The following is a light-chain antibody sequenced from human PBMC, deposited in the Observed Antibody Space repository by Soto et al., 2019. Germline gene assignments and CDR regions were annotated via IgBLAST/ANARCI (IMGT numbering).Light chain of an antibody. Sequence: EIVLTQSPGTLSLSPGERATLSCRASQSVSSSYLAWYQQKPGQAPRLLIYGASSRATGIPDRFSGSGSGTDFTLTISSLQPEDVATYYCQKYDSAPLFTFGPGTRVDVK. CDR1: QSVSSSY. V-gene: IGKV3-20*01. CDR2: GAS. CDR3: QKYDSAPLFT. J-gene: IGKJ3*01.